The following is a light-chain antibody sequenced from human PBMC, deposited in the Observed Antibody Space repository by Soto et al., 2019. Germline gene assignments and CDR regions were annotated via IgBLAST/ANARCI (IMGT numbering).Light chain of an antibody. CDR3: QQYGSSPWT. V-gene: IGKV3-20*01. CDR2: GAS. J-gene: IGKJ1*01. CDR1: QSVSSSY. Sequence: EIVLTQSPGTLSLSPGERATLSCRASQSVSSSYLAWYQQKPGQAPRPLIYGASSRAIGIPDRFSGSVSGTDFTITISRLEPEDFAVYYCQQYGSSPWTFGQGTKVEIK.